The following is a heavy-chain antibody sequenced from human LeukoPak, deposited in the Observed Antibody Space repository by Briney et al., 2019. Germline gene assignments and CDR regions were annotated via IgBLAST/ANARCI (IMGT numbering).Heavy chain of an antibody. J-gene: IGHJ6*03. CDR2: IYYSGST. Sequence: KPSETLSLTCTVSGGSISSSTYYWGWIRQPPGKGLEWIGSIYYSGSTYYNPSLKSRVTISVDTSKNQFSLKVSSVTAADTAVYYCARVANYHYYYMDVWGKGTTVTVSS. CDR1: GGSISSSTYY. V-gene: IGHV4-39*07. CDR3: ARVANYHYYYMDV.